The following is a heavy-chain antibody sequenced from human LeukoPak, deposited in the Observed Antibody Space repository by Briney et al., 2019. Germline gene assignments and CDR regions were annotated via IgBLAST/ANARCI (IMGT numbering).Heavy chain of an antibody. V-gene: IGHV4-39*07. Sequence: SETLSLTCTVSGGSLSSSSYYWGWIRQPPGKGLEWIGSIYYSGSTYYNPSLKSRVTISVDTSKNQFSLKLSSVTAADTAVYYCARGQYGDYASLDYWGQGTLVTVSS. CDR3: ARGQYGDYASLDY. D-gene: IGHD4-17*01. J-gene: IGHJ4*02. CDR1: GGSLSSSSYY. CDR2: IYYSGST.